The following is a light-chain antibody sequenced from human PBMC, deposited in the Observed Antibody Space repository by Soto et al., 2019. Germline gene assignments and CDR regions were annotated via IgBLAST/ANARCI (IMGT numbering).Light chain of an antibody. CDR1: QSIRSN. CDR3: QQYHNWPPLT. Sequence: EIVMTQSPATLSVSPGERATLSCRASQSIRSNLAWYQQKPGQAPRLLIYGASTRATGISARFSGSGSGTEFTLTISSLQSGDFAVYYCQQYHNWPPLTFGGGTRVEIK. J-gene: IGKJ4*01. CDR2: GAS. V-gene: IGKV3-15*01.